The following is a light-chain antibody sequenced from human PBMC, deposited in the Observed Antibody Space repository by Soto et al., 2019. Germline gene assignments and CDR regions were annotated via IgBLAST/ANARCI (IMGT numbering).Light chain of an antibody. CDR2: GAS. V-gene: IGKV3-20*01. Sequence: EIVLTQSPGTLSLSPGERATLSCRASQSVSSSYLAWYQQKPGQAPRLLIYGASSRATGIPDRFSGSGSWTDFTITISRLEPEDFAVSYCQQYVSSPSFTFGPGTKVDIK. CDR1: QSVSSSY. CDR3: QQYVSSPSFT. J-gene: IGKJ3*01.